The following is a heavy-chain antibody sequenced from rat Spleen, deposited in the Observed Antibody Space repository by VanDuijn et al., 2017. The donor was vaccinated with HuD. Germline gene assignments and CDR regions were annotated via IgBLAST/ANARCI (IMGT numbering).Heavy chain of an antibody. Sequence: VQLVESGGGLVQPGKSLKLSCSASGFTFSSYGMHWIRQAPGKGLDWVAYISSSSGTVYADAVKGRFTISRDNAKNTLYLQLNSLKSEDTAIYYCARRGDYYDGYFAYWGQGTLVTVSS. J-gene: IGHJ3*01. CDR3: ARRGDYYDGYFAY. D-gene: IGHD1-12*03. CDR1: GFTFSSYG. CDR2: ISSSSGT. V-gene: IGHV5-62*01.